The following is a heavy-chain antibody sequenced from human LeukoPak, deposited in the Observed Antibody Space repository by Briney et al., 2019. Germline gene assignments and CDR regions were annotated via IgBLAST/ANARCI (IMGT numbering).Heavy chain of an antibody. CDR3: ARGSDILRGTPFDY. Sequence: PGGSLRLSCAASGFTVSSNYMSWVRQAPGKGLEWVSVIYRGGTTYYADSVKGRLTISRDNSKNTLYLRMNSLRVEDTAVYYCARGSDILRGTPFDYWGQGTLVTVSS. D-gene: IGHD1-14*01. CDR1: GFTVSSNY. CDR2: IYRGGTT. V-gene: IGHV3-53*01. J-gene: IGHJ4*02.